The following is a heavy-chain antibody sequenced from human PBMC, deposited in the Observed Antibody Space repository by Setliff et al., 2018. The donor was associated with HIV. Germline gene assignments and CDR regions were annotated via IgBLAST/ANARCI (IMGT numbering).Heavy chain of an antibody. Sequence: SETLSLTCAVSGGSISSNWWSWVRQSPGKGLEWIGEIYHSGSTHYNPSLQSRVTISVDKSKSQFSLKLTSVTAADTAVYFCARGVIETDYDYVDIWGQGTKVTVSS. J-gene: IGHJ3*02. CDR3: ARGVIETDYDYVDI. D-gene: IGHD5-12*01. CDR2: IYHSGST. V-gene: IGHV4-4*02. CDR1: GGSISSNW.